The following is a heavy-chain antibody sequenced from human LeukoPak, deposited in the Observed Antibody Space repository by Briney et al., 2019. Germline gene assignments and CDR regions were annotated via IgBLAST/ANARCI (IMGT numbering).Heavy chain of an antibody. CDR1: GFTFSSYG. J-gene: IGHJ6*02. CDR2: ISYDGSNK. Sequence: GGSLRLSCAASGFTFSSYGMHWVHQAPGKGLEWVAVISYDGSNKYYADSVKGRFTISRDNSKNTLYLQMNSLRAEDTAVYYCAKDRIVATTHAMDVWGQGTTVTVSS. V-gene: IGHV3-30*18. CDR3: AKDRIVATTHAMDV. D-gene: IGHD5-12*01.